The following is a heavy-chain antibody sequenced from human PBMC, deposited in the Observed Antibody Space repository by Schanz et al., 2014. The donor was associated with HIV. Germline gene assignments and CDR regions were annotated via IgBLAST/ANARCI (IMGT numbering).Heavy chain of an antibody. CDR3: AASMYNGSYGTHYYFDL. CDR1: GGTFNNYA. V-gene: IGHV1-69*01. CDR2: IIPIFGTV. Sequence: QVQLVQSGAEVKKPGSSVKVSCKASGGTFNNYAISWVRQAPGQGLEWMGGIIPIFGTVNFAQKFQGRVTITADESTGTAYMDLTSLRYEDTALYYCAASMYNGSYGTHYYFDLWGRGTLVTVSS. J-gene: IGHJ2*01. D-gene: IGHD1-26*01.